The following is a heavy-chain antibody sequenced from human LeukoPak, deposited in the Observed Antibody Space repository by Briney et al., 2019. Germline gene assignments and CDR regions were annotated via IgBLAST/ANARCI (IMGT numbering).Heavy chain of an antibody. J-gene: IGHJ5*02. V-gene: IGHV1-18*01. CDR1: GYTFTSYG. Sequence: ASVKVSCKASGYTFTSYGISWVRQAPGQGLEWMGWISTYNGDTNYAQKLQGRVTMTRNTSISTAYMELSSLRSEDTAVYYCARARRIAAAGGNWFDPWGQGTLVTVSS. CDR3: ARARRIAAAGGNWFDP. D-gene: IGHD6-13*01. CDR2: ISTYNGDT.